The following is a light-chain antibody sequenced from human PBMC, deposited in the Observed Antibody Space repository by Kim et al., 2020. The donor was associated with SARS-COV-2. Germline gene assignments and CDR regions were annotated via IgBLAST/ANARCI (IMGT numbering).Light chain of an antibody. CDR1: QAIGND. CDR2: ATS. V-gene: IGKV1-6*01. CDR3: LQDHSDLT. J-gene: IGKJ4*01. Sequence: AIQMTQSPSSLSASVGDRVIITCRASQAIGNDLGWYQQRPGKAPNLLIYATSNLQSGVPSRFSGSGSGTDFTLTISSLQPEDFATYYCLQDHSDLTFGGGNKVDIK.